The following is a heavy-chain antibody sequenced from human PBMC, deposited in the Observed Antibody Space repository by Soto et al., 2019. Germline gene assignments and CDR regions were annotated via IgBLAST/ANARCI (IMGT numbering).Heavy chain of an antibody. Sequence: GGSLRLSCAASGFTFSSYGMHWVRQAPGKGLEWVAVISYDGSNKYYADSVKGRFTISRDNAKNSLYLQMNSLRAEDTALYYCASLISVQWGIAAAGTRYYYYGMDVWGQGTTVTVSS. CDR1: GFTFSSYG. CDR2: ISYDGSNK. V-gene: IGHV3-30*03. CDR3: ASLISVQWGIAAAGTRYYYYGMDV. D-gene: IGHD6-13*01. J-gene: IGHJ6*02.